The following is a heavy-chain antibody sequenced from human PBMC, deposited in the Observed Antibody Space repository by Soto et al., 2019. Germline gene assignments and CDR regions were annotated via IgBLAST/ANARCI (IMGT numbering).Heavy chain of an antibody. CDR3: AREDDERAFDI. D-gene: IGHD3-3*01. J-gene: IGHJ3*02. V-gene: IGHV1-69*06. CDR2: INPIFGAA. CDR1: GDTFSIYP. Sequence: QVQLVQSGAEVKKPGSSVKVSCKVSGDTFSIYPISWVRQAPGQGLEWMGGINPIFGAADYAQKLQGRVTITAGKATSTAYMELSSLRSEDTAVYYCAREDDERAFDIWGQGTMVTVSS.